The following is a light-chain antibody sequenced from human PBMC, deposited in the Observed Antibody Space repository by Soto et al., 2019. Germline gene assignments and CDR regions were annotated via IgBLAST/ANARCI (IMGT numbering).Light chain of an antibody. CDR2: KIS. V-gene: IGKV2-24*01. J-gene: IGKJ1*01. CDR1: QSLVYSDGNTY. Sequence: DIVLTQTPLSSPVTLGQPASISCRSSQSLVYSDGNTYLSWLHQRPGQPPRLIIYKISNRVSGVPDRFSGSGAGTDFTLKIGRVEAEDVGVYYCMQATQFPWTFGQGTKVEI. CDR3: MQATQFPWT.